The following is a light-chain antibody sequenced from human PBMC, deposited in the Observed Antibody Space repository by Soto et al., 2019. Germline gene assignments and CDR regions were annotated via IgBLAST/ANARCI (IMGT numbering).Light chain of an antibody. CDR2: DAS. V-gene: IGKV3-11*01. Sequence: EIVLTQYTPTLSLSPGDRATLFFRASESVTTYLAWYQQIPGQAPRLLIYDASTRATGTPARFSGSGSGTDFTLTTSSLEPEDFALYHCQQRSSWPPALGGGTEVDI. CDR1: ESVTTY. CDR3: QQRSSWPPA. J-gene: IGKJ4*01.